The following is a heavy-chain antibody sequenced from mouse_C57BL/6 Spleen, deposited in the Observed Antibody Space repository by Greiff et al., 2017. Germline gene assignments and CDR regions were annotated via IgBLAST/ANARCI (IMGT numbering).Heavy chain of an antibody. CDR3: ARGLLDY. Sequence: EVKVEESGGGLVKPGGSLKLSCAASGFTFSDYGMHWVRQAPEKGLEWVAYISSGSSTIYYADTVKGRFTISRDNAKNTLFLQMTSLRSEDTAMYYCARGLLDYWGQGTTLTVSS. D-gene: IGHD3-1*01. V-gene: IGHV5-17*01. CDR1: GFTFSDYG. J-gene: IGHJ2*01. CDR2: ISSGSSTI.